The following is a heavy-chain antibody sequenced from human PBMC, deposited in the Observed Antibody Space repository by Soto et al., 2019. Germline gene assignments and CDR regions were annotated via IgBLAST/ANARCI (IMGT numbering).Heavy chain of an antibody. Sequence: QGQLVQSGAEVKKPGASVTVSCMASGYTFTRYYINWVRQAPGQGLEWMGWVSAYNGNTHYEQKLQGRVTLTTDTSTSTAYRELRSLRSDDTAVYFCARGGQWDFLSDYWGQGTLVTVSS. D-gene: IGHD1-26*01. V-gene: IGHV1-18*01. J-gene: IGHJ4*02. CDR2: VSAYNGNT. CDR1: GYTFTRYY. CDR3: ARGGQWDFLSDY.